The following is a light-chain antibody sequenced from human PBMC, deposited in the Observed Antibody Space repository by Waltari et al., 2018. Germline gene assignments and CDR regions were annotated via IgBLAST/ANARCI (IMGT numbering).Light chain of an antibody. CDR2: AAS. V-gene: IGKV1-39*01. J-gene: IGKJ4*01. Sequence: DIQMTQSPSSLSASVGDRVTITCRASQIISTALSWYLQKPGKAPKLLIYAASLLQDGVPSRFRGSGSGTDFTLTISNLQPEDFATYFCHQSYKAPQTFGGGTRLEIK. CDR3: HQSYKAPQT. CDR1: QIISTA.